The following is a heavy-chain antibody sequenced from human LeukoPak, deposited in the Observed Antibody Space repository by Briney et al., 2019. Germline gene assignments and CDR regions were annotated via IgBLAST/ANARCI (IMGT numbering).Heavy chain of an antibody. CDR1: GGSFSGYY. D-gene: IGHD3-10*01. J-gene: IGHJ6*03. CDR3: ARRRVTMVRGVISHYYYYMDV. CDR2: INHSGST. V-gene: IGHV4-34*01. Sequence: SETLSLTCAVYGGSFSGYYWSWIRQPPGKGLEWIGEINHSGSTNYNPSLKSRVTISVDTSKNQFSLKLSSVTAADTVVYYCARRRVTMVRGVISHYYYYMDVWGKGTTVTISS.